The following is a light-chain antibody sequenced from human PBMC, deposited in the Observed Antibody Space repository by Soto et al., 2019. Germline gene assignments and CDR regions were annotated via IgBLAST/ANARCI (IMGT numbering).Light chain of an antibody. Sequence: DIQMSQSPSTLSASVGNRVTITCRASHSISRWLAWYQQKPGKAPKLLIFDATSLDSGAPSRFSGSGSGTEFTLTISSLQPDDFATYYCQQYNSYPVTFAPGTKVDIK. CDR2: DAT. CDR3: QQYNSYPVT. CDR1: HSISRW. V-gene: IGKV1-5*01. J-gene: IGKJ3*01.